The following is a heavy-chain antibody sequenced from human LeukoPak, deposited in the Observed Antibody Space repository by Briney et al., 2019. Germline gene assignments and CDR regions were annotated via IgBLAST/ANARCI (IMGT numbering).Heavy chain of an antibody. Sequence: ASETLSLTCTVSDGSFNFYFWHWIRQPPGKGLDWIGEIDNRGSTQYNPSLRSRVAISVDTSRNQFSLELTSVTAADTAVYFCARDSHSGFQWGQGTLVTVSS. J-gene: IGHJ4*02. CDR2: IDNRGST. D-gene: IGHD3-10*01. V-gene: IGHV4-34*01. CDR3: ARDSHSGFQ. CDR1: DGSFNFYF.